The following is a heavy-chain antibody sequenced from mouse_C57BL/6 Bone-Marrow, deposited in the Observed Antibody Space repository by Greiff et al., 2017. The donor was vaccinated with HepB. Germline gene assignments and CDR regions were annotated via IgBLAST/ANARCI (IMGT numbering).Heavy chain of an antibody. Sequence: EVMLVESGGGLVQPGGSLSLSCAASGFTFTDYYMSWVRQPPGKALEWLGFIRNKANGYTTEYSASLKGRFTISRDNSQSILYLQMNALRAEDSATYYCARFPSYYDGSSYWYFDVWGTGTTVTVSS. CDR3: ARFPSYYDGSSYWYFDV. V-gene: IGHV7-3*01. CDR1: GFTFTDYY. CDR2: IRNKANGYTT. D-gene: IGHD1-1*01. J-gene: IGHJ1*03.